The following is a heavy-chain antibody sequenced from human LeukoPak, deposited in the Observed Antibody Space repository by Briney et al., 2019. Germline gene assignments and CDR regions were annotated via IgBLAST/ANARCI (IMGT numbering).Heavy chain of an antibody. Sequence: ASVKVSCKASGYTFTSYGISWMRQAPGQGREWMGWISAYNGNTKYAQKFQGRVTMTTETSTSTAYMELRRLRSDDTAVYYCAKVKGDSSGYSDDYYFDYWGQGTLVTVSS. CDR2: ISAYNGNT. V-gene: IGHV1-18*01. J-gene: IGHJ4*02. CDR3: AKVKGDSSGYSDDYYFDY. D-gene: IGHD3-22*01. CDR1: GYTFTSYG.